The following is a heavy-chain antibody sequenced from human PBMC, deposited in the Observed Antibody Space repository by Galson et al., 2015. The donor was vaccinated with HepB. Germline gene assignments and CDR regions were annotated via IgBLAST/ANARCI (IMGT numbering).Heavy chain of an antibody. CDR3: ARGLSGSYEGGFDY. J-gene: IGHJ4*02. Sequence: SLRLSCAASGFTVSSNYMSWVRQAPGKGLEWVSVIYSGGSTYYADSVKGRFTISRDNSKNTLYLQMNSLRAEDTAVYYCARGLSGSYEGGFDYWGQGTLVTVSS. CDR1: GFTVSSNY. CDR2: IYSGGST. D-gene: IGHD1-26*01. V-gene: IGHV3-53*01.